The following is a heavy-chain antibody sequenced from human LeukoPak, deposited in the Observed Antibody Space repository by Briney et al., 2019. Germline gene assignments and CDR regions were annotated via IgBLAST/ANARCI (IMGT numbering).Heavy chain of an antibody. Sequence: NPGGSLRLSCAASGFPFGTYSMNWVRQAPGKGLEWVSSISSSSRYIYYADSVKGRFTISRDSAKNSLYLQMNSLRAEDTAVYYCARDYDSSGYYVFDYWGQGTLVTVSS. CDR2: ISSSSRYI. J-gene: IGHJ4*02. CDR3: ARDYDSSGYYVFDY. D-gene: IGHD3-22*01. CDR1: GFPFGTYS. V-gene: IGHV3-21*01.